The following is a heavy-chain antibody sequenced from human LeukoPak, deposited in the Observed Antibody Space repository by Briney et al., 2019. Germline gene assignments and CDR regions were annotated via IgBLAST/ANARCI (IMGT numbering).Heavy chain of an antibody. J-gene: IGHJ4*02. V-gene: IGHV4-61*08. CDR2: IYYSGST. CDR1: GGSIYGGGYY. CDR3: ARTTMVRGGPFDY. D-gene: IGHD3-10*01. Sequence: SETLSLTCTVSGGSIYGGGYYWSWIRQPPGKGLEWIGYIYYSGSTNYNPSLKSRVTISVDTSKNQFSLKLSSVTAADTAVYYCARTTMVRGGPFDYWGQGTLVTVSS.